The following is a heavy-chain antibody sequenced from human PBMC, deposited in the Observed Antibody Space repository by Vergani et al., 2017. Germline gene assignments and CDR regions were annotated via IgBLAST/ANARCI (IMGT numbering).Heavy chain of an antibody. D-gene: IGHD2-2*01. Sequence: EVQLVESGGGLVQPGGSLRLSCAASGFSLSRFWMSWVRQAPEKGLEWVAHISPDGSATSYVDSVKGRFTISRDNTKNSLYLQMNSLRAGDTALYYCARAPRYQPRDAFDIWGQGTMVTVSS. CDR3: ARAPRYQPRDAFDI. CDR1: GFSLSRFW. CDR2: ISPDGSAT. V-gene: IGHV3-7*01. J-gene: IGHJ3*02.